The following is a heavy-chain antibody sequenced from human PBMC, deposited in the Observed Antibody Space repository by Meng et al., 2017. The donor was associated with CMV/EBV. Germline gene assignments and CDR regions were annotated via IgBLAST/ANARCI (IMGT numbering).Heavy chain of an antibody. D-gene: IGHD1-26*01. J-gene: IGHJ4*02. CDR2: IYPGDSDA. V-gene: IGHV5-51*01. CDR3: ARVGAAAMGLDY. Sequence: KGSGYNFVSYWIGWVRQMPGKGLEWMGIIYPGDSDARYSPSFQGQVTISADKFSNTAYLHLSSLRASDTAMYYCARVGAAAMGLDYWGRGTLVTVSS. CDR1: GYNFVSYW.